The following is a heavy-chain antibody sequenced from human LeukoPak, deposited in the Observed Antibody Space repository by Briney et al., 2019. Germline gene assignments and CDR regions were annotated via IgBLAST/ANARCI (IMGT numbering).Heavy chain of an antibody. J-gene: IGHJ6*03. V-gene: IGHV3-23*01. CDR3: AKEGTIVVVPAATGHMDV. CDR2: ISGSGGST. Sequence: PGGSLRLSCAASGFTFSSYAMSWVRQAPGKGLEWVSAISGSGGSTYYTDSVKGRFTISRDNSKNTLYLQMNSLRAEDTAVYYCAKEGTIVVVPAATGHMDVWGKGTTVTVSS. D-gene: IGHD2-2*01. CDR1: GFTFSSYA.